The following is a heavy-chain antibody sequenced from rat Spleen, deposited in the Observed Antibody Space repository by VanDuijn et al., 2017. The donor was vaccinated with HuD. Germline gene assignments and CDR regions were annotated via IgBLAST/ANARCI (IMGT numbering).Heavy chain of an antibody. CDR2: ISYDGGST. Sequence: EVQLVESGGGLVQPGRPLKLSCAASGFTFSNYGMHWIRQAPKKGLEWVAYISYDGGSTYYRDPVKGRFTISRDNAQSTLSLQMDSLRSEDTATYYCARRHYGYTDYFDYWGQGVMVTVSS. D-gene: IGHD1-9*01. V-gene: IGHV5-19*01. J-gene: IGHJ2*01. CDR3: ARRHYGYTDYFDY. CDR1: GFTFSNYG.